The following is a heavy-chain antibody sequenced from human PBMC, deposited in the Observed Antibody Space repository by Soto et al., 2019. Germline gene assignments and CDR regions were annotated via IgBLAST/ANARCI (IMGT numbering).Heavy chain of an antibody. CDR3: ARGNYHRSDGFGI. V-gene: IGHV1-69*02. CDR2: IIPILGIA. D-gene: IGHD4-4*01. J-gene: IGHJ3*02. Sequence: GASVKVSCKASGGTFSSYTISWVRQAPGQGLEWMGRIIPILGIANYAQKFQGRVTITADKSTSTAYMELSSLRSEDTAVYYCARGNYHRSDGFGIWGQGTMVTVSS. CDR1: GGTFSSYT.